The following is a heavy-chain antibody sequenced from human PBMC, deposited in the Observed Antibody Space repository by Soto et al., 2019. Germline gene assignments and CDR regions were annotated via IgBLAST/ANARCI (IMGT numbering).Heavy chain of an antibody. CDR1: GGTFSGYA. Sequence: QVQLVQSGAEVKKPGSSVKVSCQASGGTFSGYALTWVRQAPGQGLEWMGEFVPLFGSTNYAQKFAGRITIIADESTSTGYMELSVLRSEATAVYYCSTHSLGTSSPPYFDNWGQGILVTVSS. D-gene: IGHD2-15*01. J-gene: IGHJ4*02. V-gene: IGHV1-69*01. CDR3: STHSLGTSSPPYFDN. CDR2: FVPLFGST.